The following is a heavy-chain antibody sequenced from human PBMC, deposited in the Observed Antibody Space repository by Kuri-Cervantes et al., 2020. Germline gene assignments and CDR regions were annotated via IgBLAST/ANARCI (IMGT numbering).Heavy chain of an antibody. CDR3: ARSPRGYSYGSMNY. D-gene: IGHD5-18*01. CDR2: ISTSSTYL. CDR1: GFTFSDYA. J-gene: IGHJ4*02. Sequence: GESLKISCAGSGFTFSDYAMNWVRQAPGKGLEWVSAISTSSTYLYYADSVKGRFTISRDNAKNSLHLHMNSLRAEDTAVYYCARSPRGYSYGSMNYWGQGTLVTVSS. V-gene: IGHV3-21*01.